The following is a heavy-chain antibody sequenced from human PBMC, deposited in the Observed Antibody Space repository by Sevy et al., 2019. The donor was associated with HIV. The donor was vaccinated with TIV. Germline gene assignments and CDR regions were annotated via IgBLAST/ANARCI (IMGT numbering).Heavy chain of an antibody. Sequence: GGSLRLSCAASVFTFSSYWMSWVRQAPGKGLEWVASIKQDGSDKYYVDSVKGRFTISRDNAKNSLYLQMNSLRVEDTAVYYCASPGTKGFDPWGQGTLVTVSS. CDR1: VFTFSSYW. CDR2: IKQDGSDK. J-gene: IGHJ5*02. D-gene: IGHD2-8*01. V-gene: IGHV3-7*03. CDR3: ASPGTKGFDP.